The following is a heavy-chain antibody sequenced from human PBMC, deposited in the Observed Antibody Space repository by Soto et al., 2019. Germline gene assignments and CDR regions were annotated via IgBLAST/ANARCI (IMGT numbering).Heavy chain of an antibody. CDR1: GGSISSGGHC. Sequence: SETLTLTCTVSGGSISSGGHCWSWIRQHPGKGLEWIEYIYYSGSTYYNPSLKSRVTISVDTSKNQFSLKLSSVTAADTAVYYCARGVYYYDSSGYSDAFDIWGQGTMVTVSS. D-gene: IGHD3-22*01. CDR2: IYYSGST. CDR3: ARGVYYYDSSGYSDAFDI. V-gene: IGHV4-31*03. J-gene: IGHJ3*02.